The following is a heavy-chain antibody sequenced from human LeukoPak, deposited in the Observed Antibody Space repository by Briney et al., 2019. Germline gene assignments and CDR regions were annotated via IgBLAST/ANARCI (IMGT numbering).Heavy chain of an antibody. CDR2: IKQDGSER. V-gene: IGHV3-7*01. J-gene: IGHJ4*02. D-gene: IGHD1-1*01. CDR3: ATYMLRDNWNVHTFDS. CDR1: GFTFSYYW. Sequence: GGSLRLSCAASGFTFSYYWMSWVRQAPGKGLEWVANIKQDGSERFYVDSVKGRFTTSRDNAKNSLFLEMNSLRAEDTAVYYCATYMLRDNWNVHTFDSWGQGTLVTVSS.